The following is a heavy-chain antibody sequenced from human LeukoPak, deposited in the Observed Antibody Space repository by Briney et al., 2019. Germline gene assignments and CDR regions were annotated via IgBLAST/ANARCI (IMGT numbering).Heavy chain of an antibody. CDR2: FAVEDGKT. CDR3: ATGFTTPDY. D-gene: IGHD1-1*01. Sequence: ASVKVSCKASGYTFTGYYMHWVRQPPGKGLEWMGTFAVEDGKTIYAQKFRGRVTMTEDTSTDTAYIDLSSLRSDDTAVYYCATGFTTPDYWGQGTLVTVSS. J-gene: IGHJ4*02. V-gene: IGHV1-24*01. CDR1: GYTFTGYY.